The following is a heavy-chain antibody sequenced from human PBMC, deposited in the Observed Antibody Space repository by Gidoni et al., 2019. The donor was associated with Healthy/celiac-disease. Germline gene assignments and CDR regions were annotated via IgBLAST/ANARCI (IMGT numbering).Heavy chain of an antibody. CDR3: ARIRSVRKSYFDY. CDR2: IYYSGST. Sequence: QLQLQESGPGLVKPSETLSLTCTVSGGSISSSSYYWCWIRQPPGKGLEWIGSIYYSGSTYYNPSLKSRVTISVDTSKNQFSLKLSSVTAADTAVYYCARIRSVRKSYFDYWGQGTLVTVSS. V-gene: IGHV4-39*01. J-gene: IGHJ4*02. CDR1: GGSISSSSYY.